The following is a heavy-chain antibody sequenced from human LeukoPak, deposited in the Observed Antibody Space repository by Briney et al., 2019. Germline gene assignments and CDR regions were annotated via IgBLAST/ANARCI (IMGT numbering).Heavy chain of an antibody. J-gene: IGHJ4*02. CDR1: GEYLTTTNYY. D-gene: IGHD1-1*01. Sequence: SETLSLTCNVSGEYLTTTNYYWAWIRQPPGKGLVWIASVFYSGTTYYYPSLKSRVVISMDTSRKQISLRLSSVTATDTAIYYCARRYRLYKHESTGYHDSWGQGTLVTVSS. CDR3: ARRYRLYKHESTGYHDS. CDR2: VFYSGTT. V-gene: IGHV4-39*01.